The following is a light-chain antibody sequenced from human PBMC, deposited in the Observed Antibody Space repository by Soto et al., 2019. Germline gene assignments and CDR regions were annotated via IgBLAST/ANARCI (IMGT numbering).Light chain of an antibody. CDR1: SSNIGSNT. J-gene: IGLJ1*01. CDR2: SDD. Sequence: HSVLTQPPSASGTPGQTGTISCSGSSSNIGSNTVNWYQQLPGTAPKLLIYSDDQRPSGVPDRFSGSRSGTSASLAISGLQSEDEADYYCATWDDSLNGYVFGTGTKLTVL. V-gene: IGLV1-44*01. CDR3: ATWDDSLNGYV.